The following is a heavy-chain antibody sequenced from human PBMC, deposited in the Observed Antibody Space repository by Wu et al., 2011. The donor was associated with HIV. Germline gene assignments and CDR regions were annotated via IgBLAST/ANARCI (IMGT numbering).Heavy chain of an antibody. CDR2: IIPFLDTT. CDR1: GGTFSSYS. V-gene: IGHV1-69*11. Sequence: QVQLVQSGAEVKKPGSSMKVSCKVSGGTFSSYSFSWVRQAPGQGLEWMGRIIPFLDTTNYAPKFQGKVTITADESTSTAYMELSSLGSEDTAVYYCAIWSGSQGPYYYYYMDVWAKGPRSPSP. J-gene: IGHJ6*03. CDR3: AIWSGSQGPYYYYYMDV. D-gene: IGHD3-3*01.